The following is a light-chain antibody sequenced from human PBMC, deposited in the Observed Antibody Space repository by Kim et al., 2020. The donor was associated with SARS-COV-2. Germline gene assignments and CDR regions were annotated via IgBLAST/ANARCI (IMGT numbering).Light chain of an antibody. CDR2: GAS. V-gene: IGKV3-15*01. CDR3: QQYNNWPRT. CDR1: PGLSGT. Sequence: VSPGQSATLHCRAGPGLSGTSAWYQPKPGPAPRLRIYGASTRATGIPPRFSGSGSETEFTLTISSMQSEDFAVYYSQQYNNWPRTFGQGTKVDI. J-gene: IGKJ1*01.